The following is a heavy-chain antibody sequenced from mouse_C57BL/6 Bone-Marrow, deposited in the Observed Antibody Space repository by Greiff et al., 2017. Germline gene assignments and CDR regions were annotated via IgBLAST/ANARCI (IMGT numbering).Heavy chain of an antibody. CDR2: IDPENGDT. V-gene: IGHV14-4*01. Sequence: VQLQQSGAELVRPGASVKLSCTASGFNIKDYYMHWVKQRPEQGLEWIGWIDPENGDTEYASKFQGKATITADTSSNTAYLHLSSLTAADTDVYYCTTMRVTPHYYAMDYWGQGTSVTVSS. D-gene: IGHD2-3*01. CDR3: TTMRVTPHYYAMDY. J-gene: IGHJ4*01. CDR1: GFNIKDYY.